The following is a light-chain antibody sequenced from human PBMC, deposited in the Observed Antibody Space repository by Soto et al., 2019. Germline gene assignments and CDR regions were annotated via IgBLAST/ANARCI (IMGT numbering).Light chain of an antibody. J-gene: IGKJ1*01. CDR2: RAS. CDR3: QQYGSSSWT. CDR1: QSVNNY. V-gene: IGKV3-20*01. Sequence: MALTQSPATLSLSPGERATLSCRASQSVNNYLAWYQQKPGQAPRLLIYRASTRATGIPARFSGSGSGTDFTLTISRLEPEDFAVYYCQQYGSSSWTFGQGTKVDIK.